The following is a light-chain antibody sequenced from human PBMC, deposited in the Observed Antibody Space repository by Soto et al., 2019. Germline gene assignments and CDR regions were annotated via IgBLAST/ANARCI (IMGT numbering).Light chain of an antibody. J-gene: IGKJ1*01. Sequence: DIQMTQSPSSLSASVGDRVTITCRASQNIDRYLNWYQQKPGRAPNILIYAASSLQSGVPSRFSGSGSGTEFTLTITSLQPEDFATYYCQESYTTPVAFGQGTKVEIK. V-gene: IGKV1-39*01. CDR1: QNIDRY. CDR3: QESYTTPVA. CDR2: AAS.